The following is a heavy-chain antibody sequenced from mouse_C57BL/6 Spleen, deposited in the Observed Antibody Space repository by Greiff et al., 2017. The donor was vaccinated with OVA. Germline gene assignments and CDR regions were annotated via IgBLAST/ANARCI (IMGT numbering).Heavy chain of an antibody. CDR3: ASYGSAMDY. V-gene: IGHV5-15*01. CDR1: GFTFSDYG. D-gene: IGHD2-2*01. CDR2: ISNLAYSI. J-gene: IGHJ4*01. Sequence: EVMLVESGGGLVQPGGSLKLSCAASGFTFSDYGMAWVRQAPRKGPEWVAFISNLAYSIYYADTVTGRFTISRENAKNTLYLEMSSLRSEDTAMYYCASYGSAMDYWGQGTSVTVSS.